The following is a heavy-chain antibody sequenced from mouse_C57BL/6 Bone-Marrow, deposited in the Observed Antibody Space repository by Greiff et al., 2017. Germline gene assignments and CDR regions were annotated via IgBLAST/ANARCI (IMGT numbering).Heavy chain of an antibody. D-gene: IGHD4-1*01. V-gene: IGHV5-6*01. CDR2: ISSGGSYT. CDR3: ARHDPGTTGDD. Sequence: EVQVVESGGDLVKPGGSLKLSCAASGFTFSSYGMSWVRQTPDQRLEWVATISSGGSYTYYPDSVKGRFTISRDNAKNTLYLQMSSLKSEDTARYYCARHDPGTTGDDWGQGTTLTVSS. CDR1: GFTFSSYG. J-gene: IGHJ2*01.